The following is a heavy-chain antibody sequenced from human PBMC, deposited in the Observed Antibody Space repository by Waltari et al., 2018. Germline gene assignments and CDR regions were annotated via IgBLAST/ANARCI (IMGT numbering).Heavy chain of an antibody. CDR3: ARDKGIAAAGTSDVDAFDI. CDR2: IYYGGST. Sequence: QVQLQESGPGLVKPSQTLSLTCTVSGGSISSGGYYWSWIRQHPGKGLEWIGYIYYGGSTYYNPSLKSRVTISVDTSKNQFSLKLSSVTAADTAVYYCARDKGIAAAGTSDVDAFDIWGQGTMVTVSS. V-gene: IGHV4-31*03. D-gene: IGHD6-13*01. J-gene: IGHJ3*02. CDR1: GGSISSGGYY.